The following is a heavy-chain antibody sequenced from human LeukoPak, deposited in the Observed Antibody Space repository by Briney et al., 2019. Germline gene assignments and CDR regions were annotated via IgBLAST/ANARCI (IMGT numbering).Heavy chain of an antibody. Sequence: PSETLSLTCTVSGGSISSYYWSWIRQPPGKGLEWIGYIYYSGSTNYNPSLKSRVTISVDTSKNQFSLKLSSVTAADTAVYYCASCQRGYYYYGMDVWGQGTTVTVSS. CDR3: ASCQRGYYYYGMDV. J-gene: IGHJ6*02. D-gene: IGHD3-10*01. CDR2: IYYSGST. CDR1: GGSISSYY. V-gene: IGHV4-59*08.